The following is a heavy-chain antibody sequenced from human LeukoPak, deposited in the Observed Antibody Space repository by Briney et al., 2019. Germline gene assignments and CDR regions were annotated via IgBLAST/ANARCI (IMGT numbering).Heavy chain of an antibody. CDR2: ISSSSRFI. D-gene: IGHD5-18*01. Sequence: QLVESGGGLVQPGGSLRLSCAASGFTFSSYEMNWFRQAPGKGLEWVSSISSSSRFIYYADSVKGRFTISRDNAKNSLYLQMTSLRAADTAVYYCASSRGYNNGYRALELPPSPVDWGQGTLVTVSS. CDR1: GFTFSSYE. J-gene: IGHJ4*02. V-gene: IGHV3-48*03. CDR3: ASSRGYNNGYRALELPPSPVD.